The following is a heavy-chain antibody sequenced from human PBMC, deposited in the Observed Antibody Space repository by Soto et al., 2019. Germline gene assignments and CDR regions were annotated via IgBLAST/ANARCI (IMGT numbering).Heavy chain of an antibody. CDR1: GFRFSDHY. Sequence: GGSLRLSCAASGFRFSDHYMTWIRQAPGKGPEWVSKISGGGTTTHYADSVKGRFTVSRDNAKNSLYLQMNSLRAEDTAVYYCAGDPYYYGSAFWGQGTLVTVSS. V-gene: IGHV3-11*01. CDR2: ISGGGTTT. CDR3: AGDPYYYGSAF. J-gene: IGHJ4*02. D-gene: IGHD3-10*01.